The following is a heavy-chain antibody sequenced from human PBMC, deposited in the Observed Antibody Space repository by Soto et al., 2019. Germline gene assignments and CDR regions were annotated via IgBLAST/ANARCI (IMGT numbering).Heavy chain of an antibody. V-gene: IGHV1-18*01. Sequence: ASVKVSCKASGYTFTSYGIIWVRQAPGQGLEWMGWINAYNGNTNYAQNLQGRLTMTTDTSTSTAYMELRSLRSDDTAVYYCARDWFGVDYWGQGTLVTVSS. J-gene: IGHJ4*02. D-gene: IGHD3-16*01. CDR3: ARDWFGVDY. CDR1: GYTFTSYG. CDR2: INAYNGNT.